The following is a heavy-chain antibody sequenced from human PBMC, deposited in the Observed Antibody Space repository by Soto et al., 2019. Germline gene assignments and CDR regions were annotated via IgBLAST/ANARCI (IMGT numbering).Heavy chain of an antibody. V-gene: IGHV3-48*01. Sequence: EVQLVESRGGLVQPGGSLRLSCAASGFTFSSSSMNWVRQAPGKGLEWVSYISSSSIAIYYADSVKGRFTTSRDNAKNSLYLQMNSLRAEDTAVYYCARLRGSSNWETPSWGQGTLVTVSS. CDR2: ISSSSIAI. CDR1: GFTFSSSS. J-gene: IGHJ4*02. CDR3: ARLRGSSNWETPS. D-gene: IGHD6-13*01.